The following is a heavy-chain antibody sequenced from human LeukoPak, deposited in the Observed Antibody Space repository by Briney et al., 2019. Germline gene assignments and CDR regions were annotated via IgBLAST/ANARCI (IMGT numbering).Heavy chain of an antibody. CDR1: GGSFSDYS. CDR2: INHSGGT. D-gene: IGHD6-6*01. V-gene: IGHV4-34*01. Sequence: SETLSLTCAVYGGSFSDYSWTWIRQPPGKGLEWIGEINHSGGTNHNPSLMSRVTMSMDTSSDQFSLRLSSVTTADTAIYYCASRPADRTWHGVFDYWSQGTLVTVSS. J-gene: IGHJ4*02. CDR3: ASRPADRTWHGVFDY.